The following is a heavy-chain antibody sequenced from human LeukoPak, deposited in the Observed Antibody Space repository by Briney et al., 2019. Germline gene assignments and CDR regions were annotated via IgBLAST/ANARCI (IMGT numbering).Heavy chain of an antibody. CDR3: ARLRFDFWSGYTHPYFDY. D-gene: IGHD3-3*01. CDR1: GGSFSGYY. J-gene: IGHJ4*02. V-gene: IGHV4-34*01. CDR2: INHSGST. Sequence: PSETQSLTCAVYGGSFSGYYWSWIRQPPGKGLEWIGEINHSGSTNYNPSLKSRVTISVDTSKIQFSLKLSSVAATDTAVYFCARLRFDFWSGYTHPYFDYWGQGTLVTVSS.